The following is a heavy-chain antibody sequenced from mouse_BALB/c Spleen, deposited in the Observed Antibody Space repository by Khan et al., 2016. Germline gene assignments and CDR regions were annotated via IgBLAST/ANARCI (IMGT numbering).Heavy chain of an antibody. J-gene: IGHJ3*01. CDR2: IWTGGST. CDR1: GYSLTTYG. Sequence: QVQLKQSGPGLVQPSQSLSITCTVSGYSLTTYGVHWVRQSPGKGLEWLGVIWTGGSTDYNAAFISRLSISKDNSKSQVFFKMNSLQANDTAIYYCASLWLRRGDPYWGQGTLVTVSA. CDR3: ASLWLRRGDPY. V-gene: IGHV2-2*02. D-gene: IGHD2-2*01.